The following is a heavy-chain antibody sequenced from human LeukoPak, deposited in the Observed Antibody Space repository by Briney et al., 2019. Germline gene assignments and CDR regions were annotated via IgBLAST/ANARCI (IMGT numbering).Heavy chain of an antibody. D-gene: IGHD3-9*01. CDR1: GYTFTGYY. CDR3: ARSPDILTGENFDY. V-gene: IGHV1-2*02. Sequence: ASVKVSCKAPGYTFTGYYMHWVRQAPGQGLEWMGWINLNSGGTNDAQKFQDRGTMTRDTSISTAYMELSRLRSDDTAVYYCARSPDILTGENFDYWGQGTLVTVSS. CDR2: INLNSGGT. J-gene: IGHJ4*02.